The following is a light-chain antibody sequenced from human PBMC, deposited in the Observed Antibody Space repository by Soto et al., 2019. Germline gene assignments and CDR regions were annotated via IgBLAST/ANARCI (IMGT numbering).Light chain of an antibody. CDR2: DAS. CDR1: QSISSSN. J-gene: IGKJ1*01. CDR3: YQYGSSPAT. Sequence: DIVLTQSPDILSLSPGERATLSCRASQSISSSNLAWYQQKPGQAPRLLIYDASSRATGVPDRLSGSGSGTDFTLTITRLAPEDSAVYYCYQYGSSPATFGQGTKVELK. V-gene: IGKV3-20*01.